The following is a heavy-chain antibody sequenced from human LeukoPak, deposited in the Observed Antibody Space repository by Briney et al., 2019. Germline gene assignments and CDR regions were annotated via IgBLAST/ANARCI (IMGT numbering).Heavy chain of an antibody. V-gene: IGHV1-69*13. D-gene: IGHD3-9*01. J-gene: IGHJ4*02. CDR3: AKREADDILTGFDY. Sequence: GASVKVSCKASGYTFTGYYMHWVRQAPGQGLEWMGGIIPIFGTANYAQKFQGRVTITADESTSTAYMELSNLRSEDTAVYYCAKREADDILTGFDYWGQGTLVTVSS. CDR2: IIPIFGTA. CDR1: GYTFTGYY.